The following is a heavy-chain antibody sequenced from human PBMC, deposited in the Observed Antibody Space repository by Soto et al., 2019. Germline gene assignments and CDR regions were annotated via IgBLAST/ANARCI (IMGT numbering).Heavy chain of an antibody. CDR1: GYTFINYY. Sequence: ASVNVSCKASGYTFINYYMHWVRQAPGQGFEWMGRISPESGGTNYAQKFQGRVSMTWDTSLNTAYMELSSLMSEDTAVYYCARLPGYISDWYYFDLWGQGTQVTVSS. D-gene: IGHD6-19*01. CDR3: ARLPGYISDWYYFDL. V-gene: IGHV1-2*02. J-gene: IGHJ5*02. CDR2: ISPESGGT.